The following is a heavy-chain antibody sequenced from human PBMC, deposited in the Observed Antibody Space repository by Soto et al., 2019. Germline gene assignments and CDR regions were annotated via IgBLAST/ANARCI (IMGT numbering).Heavy chain of an antibody. V-gene: IGHV3-30*01. J-gene: IGHJ5*01. CDR2: ISYSGDRQ. D-gene: IGHD3-16*01. CDR3: ARTPAAMITNRYNWFDS. Sequence: GGSLRLSCVASGFTFADYAMHWVRRIPGKGLEWVAVISYSGDRQYYAESVKGRFTISRDNSKKTLYLQMFSLTSEDSAVFYCARTPAAMITNRYNWFDSWGPGTQVTVSS. CDR1: GFTFADYA.